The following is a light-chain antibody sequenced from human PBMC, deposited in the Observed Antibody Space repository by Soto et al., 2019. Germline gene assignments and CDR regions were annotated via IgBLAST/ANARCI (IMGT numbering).Light chain of an antibody. Sequence: DIQLTHAPSFLSASVGDRVTITCRASQGISSYLAWYQQKPGKAPKLLIYAASTLQSGVPSRFRGSGSGKELTLTISTLQPEDFATYYCKQLTSYPYPFGPGTKADIX. V-gene: IGKV1-9*01. CDR1: QGISSY. CDR2: AAS. J-gene: IGKJ3*01. CDR3: KQLTSYPYP.